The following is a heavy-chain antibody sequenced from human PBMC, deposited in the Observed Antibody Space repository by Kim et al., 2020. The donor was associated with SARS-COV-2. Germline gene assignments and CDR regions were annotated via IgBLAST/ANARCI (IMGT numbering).Heavy chain of an antibody. CDR2: ISYDGSNK. J-gene: IGHJ4*02. CDR3: ARDSRFAVVVAANSFDY. Sequence: GGSLRLSCAASGFTFSSYAMHWVRQAPGKGLEWVAVISYDGSNKYYADSVKGRFTISRDNSKNTLYLQMNSLRAEDTAVYYCARDSRFAVVVAANSFDYWGQGTLVTVSS. CDR1: GFTFSSYA. V-gene: IGHV3-30-3*01. D-gene: IGHD2-15*01.